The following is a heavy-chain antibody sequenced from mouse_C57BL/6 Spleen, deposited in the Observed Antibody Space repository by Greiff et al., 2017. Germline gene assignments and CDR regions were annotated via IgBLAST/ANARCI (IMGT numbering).Heavy chain of an antibody. V-gene: IGHV1-81*01. CDR2: IYPRSGNT. CDR3: ARSAYSNYESYWYFDV. CDR1: GYTFTSYG. D-gene: IGHD2-5*01. J-gene: IGHJ1*03. Sequence: QVQLQQSGAELARPGASVKLSCKASGYTFTSYGISWVKQRTGQGLEWIGEIYPRSGNTYYNEKFKGKAALTADKSSSTAYMELRRLTSEDSAVYFCARSAYSNYESYWYFDVWGTGTTVTVSS.